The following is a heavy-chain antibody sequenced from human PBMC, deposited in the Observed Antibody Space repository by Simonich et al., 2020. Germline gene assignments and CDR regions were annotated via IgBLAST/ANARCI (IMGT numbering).Heavy chain of an antibody. CDR1: GYSISRGYY. CDR2: IYHRGST. V-gene: IGHV4-38-2*01. D-gene: IGHD6-13*01. J-gene: IGHJ6*02. Sequence: QVQLQESGPGLVKPSETRSLTCAVSGYSISRGYYWCWIRKPPGKGLEWIGSIYHRGSTYDTPSLKSLVTISVDTSNNQFSLKLSSVTAADTAVYYCARVGYSNYYYYGMDVWGQGTTVTVSS. CDR3: ARVGYSNYYYYGMDV.